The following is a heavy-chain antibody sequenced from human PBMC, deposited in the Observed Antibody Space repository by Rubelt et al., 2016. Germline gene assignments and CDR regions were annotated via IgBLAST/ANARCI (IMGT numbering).Heavy chain of an antibody. V-gene: IGHV4-39*01. J-gene: IGHJ4*02. CDR2: IYYSGST. CDR1: GGSISSSSYY. CDR3: ARGRSYDYVWGSYRLPFDY. D-gene: IGHD3-16*02. Sequence: QLQLQESGPGLVKPSETLSLTCTVSGGSISSSSYYWGWIRQPPGKGLEWIGSIYYSGSTYYNPSLKVRVPFSVDMSKTLFSLTLSSVTAVDTAVYYCARGRSYDYVWGSYRLPFDYWGQGTLVTVSS.